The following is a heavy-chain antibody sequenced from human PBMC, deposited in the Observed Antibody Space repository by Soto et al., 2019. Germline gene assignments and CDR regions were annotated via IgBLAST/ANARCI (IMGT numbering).Heavy chain of an antibody. V-gene: IGHV4-59*01. CDR2: IYYSGST. D-gene: IGHD2-2*01. CDR1: GGSISSYY. Sequence: SETLSLTCTVSGGSISSYYWSWIRQPPGKGLEWIGYIYYSGSTNYNPSLKSRVTISVDTSKNQFSLKLSSVTAADTAVYYCARTYCSSTSCLFDYWGQGTLVTVSS. J-gene: IGHJ4*02. CDR3: ARTYCSSTSCLFDY.